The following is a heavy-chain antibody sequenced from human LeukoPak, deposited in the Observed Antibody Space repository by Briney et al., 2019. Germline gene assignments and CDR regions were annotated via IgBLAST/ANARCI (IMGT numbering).Heavy chain of an antibody. CDR3: ARDNRICAFDI. D-gene: IGHD3-3*01. CDR2: IYNTGST. Sequence: PSETLSLTCTVSGGSISSYYWSCIRQPAGKGLEWIGRIYNTGSTTYNPSLKSRVNMSVDTSKNQFSLKLSSVTAADTAVYYCARDNRICAFDIWGQGTMVTVSS. CDR1: GGSISSYY. J-gene: IGHJ3*02. V-gene: IGHV4-4*07.